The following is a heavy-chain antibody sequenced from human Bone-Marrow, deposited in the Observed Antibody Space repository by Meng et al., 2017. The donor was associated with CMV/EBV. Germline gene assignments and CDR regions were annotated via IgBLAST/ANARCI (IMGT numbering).Heavy chain of an antibody. V-gene: IGHV1-2*02. CDR1: GYTFTGYH. D-gene: IGHD2-2*01. CDR2: IKPNSGDT. Sequence: ASVKVSCKASGYTFTGYHIHWVRQAPGQGLQWMGLIKPNSGDTNYAQEFQGRVTMTRDTSISTAYMELSRLASDDTAVYYCARGNRRSSTSFDRWGQGTLVTVSS. CDR3: ARGNRRSSTSFDR. J-gene: IGHJ4*02.